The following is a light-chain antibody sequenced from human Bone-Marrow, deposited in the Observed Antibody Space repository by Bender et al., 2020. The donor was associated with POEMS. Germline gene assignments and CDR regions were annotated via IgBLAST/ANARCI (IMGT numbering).Light chain of an antibody. CDR3: SSYVGGNK. J-gene: IGLJ2*01. CDR2: KDS. V-gene: IGLV3-25*02. CDR1: ALPKQY. Sequence: SYELTQPPSVSVSPGQTARITCSGDALPKQYAYWYQQKSGQAPVLVIYKDSERPSGVPDRFSGSKSGNTASLTVSGLQAEDEADYYCSSYVGGNKFGGGTKLTVL.